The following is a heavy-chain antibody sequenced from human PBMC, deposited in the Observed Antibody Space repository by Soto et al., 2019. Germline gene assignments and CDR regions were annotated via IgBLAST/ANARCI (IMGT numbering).Heavy chain of an antibody. V-gene: IGHV4-31*03. CDR1: GGSISSRTSY. CDR2: IYYGGDS. D-gene: IGHD3-16*01. CDR3: ARGGGGGVDC. Sequence: QVQLQESGPGLVKPSQTLSLTCTVSGGSISSRTSYWSWIRQHPGKGLEWIGYIYYGGDSFYNPSLKSRVPIAIDTSENHFPRKLNSGTAGDAAVSFWARGGGGGVDCWGQGTLVTVAS. J-gene: IGHJ4*02.